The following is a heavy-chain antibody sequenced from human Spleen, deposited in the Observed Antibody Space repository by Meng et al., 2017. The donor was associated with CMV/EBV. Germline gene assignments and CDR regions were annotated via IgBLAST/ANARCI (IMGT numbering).Heavy chain of an antibody. D-gene: IGHD6-19*01. CDR3: AKDSSGWYAEYFQH. Sequence: EGQVVESGGGLVKTGGSLRLSCAASGFTFSSYSMNWVRQAPGKGLEWVSAISGSGGSTYYADSVKGRFTISRDNSKNTLYLQMNSLRAEDTAVYYCAKDSSGWYAEYFQHWGQGTLVTVSS. J-gene: IGHJ1*01. V-gene: IGHV3-23*04. CDR2: ISGSGGST. CDR1: GFTFSSYS.